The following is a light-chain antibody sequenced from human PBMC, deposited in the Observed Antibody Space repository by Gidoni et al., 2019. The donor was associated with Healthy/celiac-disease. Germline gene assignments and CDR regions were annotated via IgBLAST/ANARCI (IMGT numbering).Light chain of an antibody. CDR2: AAS. J-gene: IGKJ1*01. V-gene: IGKV1-8*01. CDR3: QQYYSYPWT. Sequence: AIRITQSPSSLSASTGDRVTITCRASQGISSYLAWYQQKPGKAPKLLIYAASTLQSGVPSRFSGSGSGTEFTLTISCLQSEDFATYYCQQYYSYPWTFGQXTKVEIK. CDR1: QGISSY.